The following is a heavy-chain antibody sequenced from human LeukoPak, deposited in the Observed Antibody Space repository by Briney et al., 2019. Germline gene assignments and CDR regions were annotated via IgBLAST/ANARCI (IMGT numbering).Heavy chain of an antibody. V-gene: IGHV1-2*02. CDR1: GYTFTGYY. CDR2: INPNSGGT. D-gene: IGHD3-22*01. CDR3: ARVGYDSSGYYYYYYYMDV. J-gene: IGHJ6*03. Sequence: ASVTVSCKASGYTFTGYYMHWVRQAPGQGLEWMGWINPNSGGTNYAQKFQGRVTMTRDTSISTAYMELSRLRSDDTAVYSGARVGYDSSGYYYYYYYMDVWGKGTTVTISS.